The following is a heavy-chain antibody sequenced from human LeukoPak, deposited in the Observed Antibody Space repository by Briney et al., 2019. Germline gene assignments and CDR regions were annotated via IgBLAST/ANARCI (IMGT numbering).Heavy chain of an antibody. Sequence: ASVKVSCKASGYTFTGDQIYWLRQAPGQGLEWVGWIKPSSGDTLYEQKFQGRVTMTRDKSISSAYMELSSLRSDDTAVYYCARKSAGFLTAWGQGTLVTVSA. CDR1: GYTFTGDQ. V-gene: IGHV1-2*02. CDR3: ARKSAGFLTA. J-gene: IGHJ5*02. CDR2: IKPSSGDT. D-gene: IGHD3-9*01.